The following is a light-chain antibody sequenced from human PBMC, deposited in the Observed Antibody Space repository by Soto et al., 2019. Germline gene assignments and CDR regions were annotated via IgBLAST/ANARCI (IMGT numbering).Light chain of an antibody. Sequence: EIVLTQSPGTLSLSPGQIATLSCMASQRLSASDIAWYQQKPGQAPKFLIYGVSSRATGIPDRFSGSGSGTDFTLTIGRLEPEDFAVYYCQQYGSSPTFGEGTRLEIK. J-gene: IGKJ5*01. CDR2: GVS. V-gene: IGKV3-20*01. CDR3: QQYGSSPT. CDR1: QRLSASD.